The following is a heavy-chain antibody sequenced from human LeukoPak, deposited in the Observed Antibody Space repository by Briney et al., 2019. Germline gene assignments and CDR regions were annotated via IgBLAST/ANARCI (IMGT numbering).Heavy chain of an antibody. J-gene: IGHJ4*02. V-gene: IGHV3-30*02. CDR1: GFTFSSYG. CDR2: IRYDGSNK. CDR3: AKDGSLWFGEAPTDY. D-gene: IGHD3-10*01. Sequence: GGSLRLSCAAPGFTFSSYGMHWVRQAPGKGLEWVAFIRYDGSNKYYADSVKGRFTISRDNSKNTLYLQMNSLRAEDTAVYYCAKDGSLWFGEAPTDYWGQGTLVTVSS.